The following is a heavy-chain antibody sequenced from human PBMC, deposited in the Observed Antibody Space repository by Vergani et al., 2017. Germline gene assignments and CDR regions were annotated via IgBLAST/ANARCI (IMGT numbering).Heavy chain of an antibody. V-gene: IGHV4-4*07. CDR1: GGSMSDFN. Sequence: QVHLQESGPGVVKPSDTLSLTCTVSGGSMSDFNWTWIRQPAGRGLEWIGRIYPNGNGNYNESLRSRLTMSIDTSRSQFSLSLSSVTAADTAVYYCARGNCGFNCPKYNWLAPWGRGILVTVSS. D-gene: IGHD2-21*01. CDR2: IYPNGNG. CDR3: ARGNCGFNCPKYNWLAP. J-gene: IGHJ5*02.